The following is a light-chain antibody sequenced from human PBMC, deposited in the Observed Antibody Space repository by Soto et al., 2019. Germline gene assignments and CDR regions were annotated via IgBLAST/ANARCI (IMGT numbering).Light chain of an antibody. CDR1: SSNIGAGYD. V-gene: IGLV1-40*01. J-gene: IGLJ2*01. CDR3: QSYDSSLTGSKVL. Sequence: QSALTQPPSVSGAPGQRVTISCTGSSSNIGAGYDVHWYQQFPGTAPKLLIYGNSNRPSGVPARFSVSKSGSSASLAITGRQAEDEADDDCQSYDSSLTGSKVLFGGGTKLTVL. CDR2: GNS.